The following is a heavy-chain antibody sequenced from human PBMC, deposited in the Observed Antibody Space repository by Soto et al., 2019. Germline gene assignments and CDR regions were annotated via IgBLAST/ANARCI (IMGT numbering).Heavy chain of an antibody. CDR1: GYIFTSYY. J-gene: IGHJ4*02. CDR2: INPSGGST. Sequence: QVQLVQSGAEVKKPGASVKVSCKASGYIFTSYYAHWVRQAPGEGLELMGIINPSGGSTSYPQKFQGRVTMTRDTSTSTVYMELSSLTSEDTAVYYWARRSSEGLHFDYWGQGTLVTVSS. D-gene: IGHD6-6*01. CDR3: ARRSSEGLHFDY. V-gene: IGHV1-46*03.